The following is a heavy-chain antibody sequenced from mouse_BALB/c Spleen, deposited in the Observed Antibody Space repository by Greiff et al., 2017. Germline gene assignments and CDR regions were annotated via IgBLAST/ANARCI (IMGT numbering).Heavy chain of an antibody. CDR2: ISTYYGDA. V-gene: IGHV1S137*01. CDR1: GYTFTDYA. D-gene: IGHD1-2*01. J-gene: IGHJ4*01. Sequence: QVQLQQSGAELVRPGVSVKISCKGSGYTFTDYAMHWVKQSHAKSLEWIGVISTYYGDASYNQKFKGKATMTVDKSSSTAYMELARLTSEDSAIYYCARRAFTTATGGAMDYWGQGTSVTVSS. CDR3: ARRAFTTATGGAMDY.